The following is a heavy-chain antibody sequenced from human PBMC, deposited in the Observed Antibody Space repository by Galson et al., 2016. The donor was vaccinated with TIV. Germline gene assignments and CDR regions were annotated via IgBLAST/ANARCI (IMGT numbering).Heavy chain of an antibody. D-gene: IGHD2-21*02. CDR1: GFTFDDYG. CDR2: ITWNSVGI. V-gene: IGHV3-9*01. Sequence: SLRLSCAASGFTFDDYGMHWVRQPPGKGLEWVSGITWNSVGIDYADSVKGRFTISRDNAKNSLYLQMNSLRPDDTALYYCAKEQSCGGDCYLFDFWCQGALVTVSS. CDR3: AKEQSCGGDCYLFDF. J-gene: IGHJ4*02.